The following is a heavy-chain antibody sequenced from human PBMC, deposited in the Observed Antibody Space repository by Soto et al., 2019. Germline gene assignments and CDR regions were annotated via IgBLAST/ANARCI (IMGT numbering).Heavy chain of an antibody. J-gene: IGHJ4*02. CDR2: IVVGSGNT. Sequence: GASVKVSCKASGFTFTSSAVQWVRQARGQRLEWIGWIVVGSGNTNFAQKFQERVTITRDMSTSTAYMELSSLRSEDTAVYYCAADTYYSDSSNYYSFAYWGQGTLVTVS. V-gene: IGHV1-58*01. D-gene: IGHD3-22*01. CDR3: AADTYYSDSSNYYSFAY. CDR1: GFTFTSSA.